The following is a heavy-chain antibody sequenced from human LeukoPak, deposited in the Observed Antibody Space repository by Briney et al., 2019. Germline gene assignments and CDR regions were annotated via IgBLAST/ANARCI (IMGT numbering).Heavy chain of an antibody. Sequence: ASVKVSCKASGYTFTDYWMHWVRQAPGQGLEWMGWINPNSGGTKYAQKFQGRVTMTRDTSISTAYMELSRLRSDDTAMYYCAPGGAIDYWGQGTLVTASS. V-gene: IGHV1-2*02. J-gene: IGHJ4*02. CDR1: GYTFTDYW. CDR2: INPNSGGT. D-gene: IGHD3-10*01. CDR3: APGGAIDY.